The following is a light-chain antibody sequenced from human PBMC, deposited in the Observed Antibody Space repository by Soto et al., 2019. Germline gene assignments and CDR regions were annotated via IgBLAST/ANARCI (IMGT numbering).Light chain of an antibody. J-gene: IGKJ5*01. CDR1: QNINNY. CDR3: QQYENLPT. Sequence: DIQITQSPGCLCSSLLDIVTITFQASQNINNYLNWYQQKPGRAPKLLIYDASNLEAGVPSRFRGSGSGTDFTFTISRLQPEDIATYYCQQYENLPTFGQGTRLEIK. V-gene: IGKV1-33*01. CDR2: DAS.